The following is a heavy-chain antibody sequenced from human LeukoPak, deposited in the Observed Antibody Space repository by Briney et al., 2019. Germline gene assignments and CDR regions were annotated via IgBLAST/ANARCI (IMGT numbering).Heavy chain of an antibody. D-gene: IGHD2-2*02. V-gene: IGHV1-69*05. CDR2: IIPIFGTA. CDR3: ARRGIPAAIQNPYGAFDI. CDR1: GGTFSSYA. J-gene: IGHJ3*02. Sequence: SVKVSCKASGGTFSSYAISWVRQAPGQGLEWMGGIIPIFGTANYAQKFQGRVTITTDESTSTAYMELSSLRSEDTAVYYCARRGIPAAIQNPYGAFDIWGQGTMVTVSS.